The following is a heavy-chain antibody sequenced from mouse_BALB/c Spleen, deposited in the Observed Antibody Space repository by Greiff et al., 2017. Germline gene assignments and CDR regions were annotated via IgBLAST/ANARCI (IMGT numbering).Heavy chain of an antibody. V-gene: IGHV6-6*02. CDR2: IRLKSNNYAT. J-gene: IGHJ4*01. CDR1: GFTFSNYW. Sequence: EVKLVESGGGLVQPGGSMKLSCVASGFTFSNYWMNWVRQSPEKGLEWVAEIRLKSNNYATHYAESVKGRFTISRDDSKSSVYLQMNNLRAEDTGIYYCTREAMDYWGQGTSVTVSS. CDR3: TREAMDY.